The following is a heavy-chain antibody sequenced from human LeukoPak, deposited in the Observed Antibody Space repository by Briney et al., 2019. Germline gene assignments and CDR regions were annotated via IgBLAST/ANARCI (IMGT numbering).Heavy chain of an antibody. V-gene: IGHV3-33*01. CDR3: ARGWYHDILAGPQGADL. D-gene: IGHD3-9*01. Sequence: PGGSLRLSCAASGFTFSSYGLQWVRQAPGKGLEWVAVIWYDGSDKYYADSVKGRFTISRDDSRHTLYLQMNSLRAEDSAVYYCARGWYHDILAGPQGADLWGQGTLVIVSS. CDR1: GFTFSSYG. CDR2: IWYDGSDK. J-gene: IGHJ5*02.